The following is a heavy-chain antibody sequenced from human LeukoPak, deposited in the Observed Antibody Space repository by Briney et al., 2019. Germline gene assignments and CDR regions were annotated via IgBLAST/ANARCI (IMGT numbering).Heavy chain of an antibody. CDR1: GYTFTSYD. Sequence: ASVKVSCKASGYTFTSYDINWVRQATGQGLEWMGWMNPNSGNTGYAQKFQGRVTMTRNTSISTAYMELSSLRSEDTAVYYCARGQDSSGWYDGDYWGQGTLVTVSS. CDR2: MNPNSGNT. J-gene: IGHJ4*02. D-gene: IGHD6-19*01. V-gene: IGHV1-8*01. CDR3: ARGQDSSGWYDGDY.